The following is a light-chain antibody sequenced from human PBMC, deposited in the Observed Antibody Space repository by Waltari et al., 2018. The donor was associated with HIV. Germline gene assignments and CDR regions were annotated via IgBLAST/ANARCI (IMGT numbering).Light chain of an antibody. CDR2: INT. Sequence: QSVLTQPPSVSGTPGQRVTISCSGSSSNIGTNTVNWYQDLPGTAPQLLIYINTPRPSGVPDRFSGSKSGTSASLAISGLQSEDEADYYCASWDDSLDGFYVFGTGTKVTVL. CDR1: SSNIGTNT. J-gene: IGLJ1*01. CDR3: ASWDDSLDGFYV. V-gene: IGLV1-44*01.